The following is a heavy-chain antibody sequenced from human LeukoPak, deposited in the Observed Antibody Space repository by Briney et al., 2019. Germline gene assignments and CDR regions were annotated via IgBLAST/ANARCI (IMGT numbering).Heavy chain of an antibody. CDR2: IYTSGST. D-gene: IGHD1/OR15-1a*01. CDR3: ARGGLDGKQRGYYMDV. Sequence: SETLSLTCTVSGGSISSYYWSWIRQPAGKGLEWIGRIYTSGSTNYNPSLKSRVTMSVDTSKNQFSLKLSSVTAADTAVYYCARGGLDGKQRGYYMDVWGKGTTVTVSS. CDR1: GGSISSYY. V-gene: IGHV4-4*07. J-gene: IGHJ6*03.